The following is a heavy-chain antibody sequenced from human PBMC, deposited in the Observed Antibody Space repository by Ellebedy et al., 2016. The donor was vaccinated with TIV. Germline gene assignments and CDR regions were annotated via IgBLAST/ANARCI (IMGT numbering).Heavy chain of an antibody. Sequence: GESLKISCAASGFTFSDHAMSWVRQAPGKGLEWVSAITGSGVSTYSADSVKGRFTISRDNSKNTLYLQMNSLRVEDTGIYYCIYRPGVVPGASHNWGQGTLVTVSS. CDR3: IYRPGVVPGASHN. V-gene: IGHV3-23*01. CDR2: ITGSGVST. J-gene: IGHJ4*02. CDR1: GFTFSDHA. D-gene: IGHD2-2*01.